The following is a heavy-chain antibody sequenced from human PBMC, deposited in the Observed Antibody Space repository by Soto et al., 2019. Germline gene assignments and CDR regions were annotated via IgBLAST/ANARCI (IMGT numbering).Heavy chain of an antibody. V-gene: IGHV4-30-4*01. CDR3: ARLEGLATISYYFDF. D-gene: IGHD3-9*01. CDR1: GGSISSGDHY. J-gene: IGHJ4*02. Sequence: SETLSLTCTVSGGSISSGDHYWSWIRQPPGKGLEWIGYIYYSGNTYYNPSLQTRVTISLDKSKSQFSLKLNSVTAADSAVYFCARLEGLATISYYFDFWGPGALVTVSS. CDR2: IYYSGNT.